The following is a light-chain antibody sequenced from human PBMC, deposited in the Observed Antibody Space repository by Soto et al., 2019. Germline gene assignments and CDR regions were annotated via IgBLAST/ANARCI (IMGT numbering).Light chain of an antibody. J-gene: IGLJ3*02. V-gene: IGLV2-11*01. CDR2: DVS. CDR1: NSDVGGYDS. Sequence: QSALTQPRSVSGSPGQSVTISCAGTNSDVGGYDSVSWYQQHPGKAPKFMIYDVSRRPSGVPDRFSGSKSGNTASLTISGLQAEDEADYYCCSYEGSDTFKVFGGGTKLTVL. CDR3: CSYEGSDTFKV.